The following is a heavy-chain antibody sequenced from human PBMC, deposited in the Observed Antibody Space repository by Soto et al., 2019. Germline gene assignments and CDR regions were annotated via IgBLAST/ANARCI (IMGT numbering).Heavy chain of an antibody. Sequence: SETLSLTCTVSGGSISSYYWSWIRQSPGKGLEWIGYIYYSGTTRYNPPFDSRVTISIDTSKNQFSLRLSSVTAADTAVYYCARDSSGGYNWFDPWGPGTLVTVSS. D-gene: IGHD6-19*01. CDR1: GGSISSYY. V-gene: IGHV4-59*01. CDR3: ARDSSGGYNWFDP. J-gene: IGHJ5*02. CDR2: IYYSGTT.